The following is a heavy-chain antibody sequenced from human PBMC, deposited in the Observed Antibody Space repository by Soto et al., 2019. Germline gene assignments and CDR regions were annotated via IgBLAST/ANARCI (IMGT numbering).Heavy chain of an antibody. CDR2: IFHSGTT. Sequence: QVKLQESGPGLVKPSETLSLTCAASGGSISSSSWWSWVRQPPGKGLEWIGEIFHSGTTKYNPSLKSRVTIEVDKSANQFSLKLNSVTAADTAVYYCARRDIVDTIKGDYWGQGTLVTVSS. D-gene: IGHD5-12*01. V-gene: IGHV4-4*02. CDR1: GGSISSSSW. J-gene: IGHJ4*02. CDR3: ARRDIVDTIKGDY.